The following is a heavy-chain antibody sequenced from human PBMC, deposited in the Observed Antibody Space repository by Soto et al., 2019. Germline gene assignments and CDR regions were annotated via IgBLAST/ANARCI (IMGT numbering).Heavy chain of an antibody. J-gene: IGHJ6*02. CDR1: GFTFTSSA. CDR3: AASPLNYYSTVYYYYGMDV. D-gene: IGHD4-17*01. V-gene: IGHV1-58*01. Sequence: ASVKVSCKASGFTFTSSAVQWVRQARGQRLEWIGWIVVGSGNTNYAQKFQERVTITRDMSTSTAYMELSSLRSEDTAVYYCAASPLNYYSTVYYYYGMDVWGQGTTVTVSS. CDR2: IVVGSGNT.